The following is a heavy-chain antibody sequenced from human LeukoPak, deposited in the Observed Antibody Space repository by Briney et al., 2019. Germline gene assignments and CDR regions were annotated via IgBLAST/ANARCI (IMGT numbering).Heavy chain of an antibody. CDR1: GFTFSSYA. CDR2: ISGSGGST. D-gene: IGHD5-12*01. V-gene: IGHV3-23*01. CDR3: AKGGDGYNSDFDY. Sequence: AGGSLRLSCAASGFTFSSYAMNWVRQAPGKGLEWVSTISGSGGSTYYADSVKGRFTISRDNSKNTLYLQMNSLRAEDTAVYYCAKGGDGYNSDFDYWGQGTLVTVSS. J-gene: IGHJ4*02.